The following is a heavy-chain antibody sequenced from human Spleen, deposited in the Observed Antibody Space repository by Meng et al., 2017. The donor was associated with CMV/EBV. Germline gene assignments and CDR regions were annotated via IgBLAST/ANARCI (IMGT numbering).Heavy chain of an antibody. D-gene: IGHD6-6*01. CDR3: ARVEYYYYYGMDV. V-gene: IGHV4-39*01. Sequence: SETLSLTCTVSGGSISSSSYYWGWIRQPPGKGLEWIGSIYYSGSTYYNPSLKSRVTISVDTSKNQFSLKLSSVTAADTAVYYCARVEYYYYYGMDVWGQGTTVTVSS. J-gene: IGHJ6*02. CDR1: GGSISSSSYY. CDR2: IYYSGST.